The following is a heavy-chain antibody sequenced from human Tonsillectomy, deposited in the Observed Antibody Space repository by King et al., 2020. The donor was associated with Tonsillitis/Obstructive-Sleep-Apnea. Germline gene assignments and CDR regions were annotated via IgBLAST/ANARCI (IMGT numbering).Heavy chain of an antibody. J-gene: IGHJ4*02. CDR1: GYTFTSYG. CDR2: ISAYNGDT. V-gene: IGHV1-18*01. Sequence: QLVQSGAEVKKPGASVKVSCKASGYTFTSYGISWVRQAPGQGLEWMGWISAYNGDTNYAQNLQVRVTMTTDTSTSTAYMELGSLRSDDTALYYRARVNYDSSGYYEGFDYWGQGTLVTVSS. CDR3: ARVNYDSSGYYEGFDY. D-gene: IGHD3-22*01.